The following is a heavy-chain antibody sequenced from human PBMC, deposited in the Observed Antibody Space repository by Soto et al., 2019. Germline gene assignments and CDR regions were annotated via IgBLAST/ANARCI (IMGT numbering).Heavy chain of an antibody. D-gene: IGHD2-15*01. V-gene: IGHV1-58*01. Sequence: SVKVSCKASGFTFTSSAVQWVRQARGQRLEWIGWIVVGSGNTNYAQKFQERVTITRDMSTSTAYMELSSLRSEDTAVYYCAADQGKGCSGGSCYSPYYYYYYGMDVWGQGTTVTVSS. CDR2: IVVGSGNT. CDR3: AADQGKGCSGGSCYSPYYYYYYGMDV. CDR1: GFTFTSSA. J-gene: IGHJ6*02.